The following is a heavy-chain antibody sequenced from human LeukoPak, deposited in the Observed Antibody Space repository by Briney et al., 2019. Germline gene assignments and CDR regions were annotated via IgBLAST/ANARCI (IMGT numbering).Heavy chain of an antibody. V-gene: IGHV4-38-2*02. CDR3: ARDELVDSSGWYGSY. CDR1: GYSISSGYY. J-gene: IGHJ4*02. D-gene: IGHD6-19*01. CDR2: NYHSGST. Sequence: SETLSLTCAVSGYSISSGYYWGWIRQPPGKGLEWIGSNYHSGSTYYNPSLKSRVTISVDTSKNQLSLKLSSVTAADTAVYYCARDELVDSSGWYGSYWGQGTLVTVSS.